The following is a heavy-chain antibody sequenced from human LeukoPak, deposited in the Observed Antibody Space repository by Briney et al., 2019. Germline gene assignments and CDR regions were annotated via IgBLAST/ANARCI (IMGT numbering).Heavy chain of an antibody. J-gene: IGHJ3*02. CDR2: IYTSGST. CDR3: ARDPSTASAFDI. CDR1: GGSISSYY. V-gene: IGHV4-4*07. Sequence: SETLSLTCTVSGGSISSYYWSWIRQPAGKGLEWIGRIYTSGSTNYNPSLMSRVTMSVDTSKNQFSLKLSSVTAADTAVYYCARDPSTASAFDIWGQGTIVTVSS. D-gene: IGHD2/OR15-2a*01.